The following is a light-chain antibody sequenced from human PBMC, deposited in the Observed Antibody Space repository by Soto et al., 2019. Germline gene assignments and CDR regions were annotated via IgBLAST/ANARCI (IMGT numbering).Light chain of an antibody. J-gene: IGKJ3*01. CDR2: GAS. V-gene: IGKV3-15*01. CDR3: QQYNNWPPYT. CDR1: QSVSSN. Sequence: EIVMTQSPATLSVSPGERATLSCRASQSVSSNLAWYQQKPRQAPRLLIYGASTRATGIPARFSGSGSGTEVTLTISSLQSEDFAVYYCQQYNNWPPYTFGPGTKVDIK.